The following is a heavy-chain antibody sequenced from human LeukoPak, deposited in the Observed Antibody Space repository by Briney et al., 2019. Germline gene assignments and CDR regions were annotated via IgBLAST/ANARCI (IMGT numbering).Heavy chain of an antibody. CDR1: GYTFTGYY. Sequence: ASVKVSCKASGYTFTGYYMHWVRQAPGQGLEWMGWINPNSGGTNYAEKFQGRVTMTRDTSISTAYMELSRLRSDDTAVYYRARDYGVYYYYMDVWGKGTTVTVSS. D-gene: IGHD4-17*01. CDR2: INPNSGGT. V-gene: IGHV1-2*02. J-gene: IGHJ6*03. CDR3: ARDYGVYYYYMDV.